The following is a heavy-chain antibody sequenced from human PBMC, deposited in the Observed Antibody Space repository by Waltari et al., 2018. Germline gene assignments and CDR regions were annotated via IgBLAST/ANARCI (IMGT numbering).Heavy chain of an antibody. D-gene: IGHD6-13*01. CDR1: VGSISSCY. CDR2: IYYSGST. CDR3: ARDPRGAAARGAMDV. J-gene: IGHJ6*04. V-gene: IGHV4-59*01. Sequence: QVQLQESGPGLVQPSEPLSLPCTVPVGSISSCYWSWIRKPPGKGLEWIGYIYYSGSTNYNPSLKSRVTISVDTSKNQFSLKLSSVTAADTAVYYCARDPRGAAARGAMDVWGKGTTVTVSS.